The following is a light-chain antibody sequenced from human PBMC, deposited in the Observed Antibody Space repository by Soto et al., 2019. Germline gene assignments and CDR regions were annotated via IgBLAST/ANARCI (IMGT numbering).Light chain of an antibody. Sequence: QSVLTQPASVSGSPGQSITISCTGTSSDVGGYNYVSWYQQHPGKVPKLVIFEVNNRPSGVSNRFSGSKSGNTASLTISGLQAEDEADYYCSSYTSSTAYVFGTGTKLTVL. CDR3: SSYTSSTAYV. J-gene: IGLJ1*01. CDR2: EVN. V-gene: IGLV2-14*01. CDR1: SSDVGGYNY.